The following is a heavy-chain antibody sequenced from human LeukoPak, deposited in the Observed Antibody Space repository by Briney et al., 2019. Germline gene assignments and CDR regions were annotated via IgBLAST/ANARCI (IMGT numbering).Heavy chain of an antibody. D-gene: IGHD3-22*01. J-gene: IGHJ3*02. CDR3: ARDHYYDSSGYYLETRAFDI. CDR1: GFTFSSYS. V-gene: IGHV3-21*01. CDR2: ISSSSSYI. Sequence: PGGSLRLSCAASGFTFSSYSMNWVRQAPGKGLEWVSSISSSSSYIYYADSVKGRFTISRDNAKNSLYLQMNSLRAEDTAVYYCARDHYYDSSGYYLETRAFDIWGQGTMVTVSS.